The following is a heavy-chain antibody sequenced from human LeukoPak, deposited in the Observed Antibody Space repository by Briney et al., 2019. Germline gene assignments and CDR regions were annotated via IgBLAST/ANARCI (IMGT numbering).Heavy chain of an antibody. Sequence: GGSLRLSCAASGFTFSSYSMNWVRQAPGKGLEWVSSITTRSSYIYYADLVKGRFTISRDDAKSSLYLQMSSLRAEDTAVYYCARDPAAAGSVWLDPWGQGILVTVSS. J-gene: IGHJ5*02. V-gene: IGHV3-21*01. CDR1: GFTFSSYS. D-gene: IGHD6-13*01. CDR2: ITTRSSYI. CDR3: ARDPAAAGSVWLDP.